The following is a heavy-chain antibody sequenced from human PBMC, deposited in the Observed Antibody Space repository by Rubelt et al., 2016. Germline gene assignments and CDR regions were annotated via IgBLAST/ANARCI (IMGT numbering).Heavy chain of an antibody. CDR2: IYYSGRT. J-gene: IGHJ4*02. Sequence: QLQLQESGPGLVKPSETLSLTCTVSGGSISSSSYYWGWIRQPPGKGLEWIGSIYYSGRTYYNPSLKGGVTISVDTAKNQFSLKLSSVTAADTAVYYCARDYSGLGGWGQGTLVTVSS. CDR3: ARDYSGLGG. V-gene: IGHV4-39*07. D-gene: IGHD6-19*01. CDR1: GGSISSSSYY.